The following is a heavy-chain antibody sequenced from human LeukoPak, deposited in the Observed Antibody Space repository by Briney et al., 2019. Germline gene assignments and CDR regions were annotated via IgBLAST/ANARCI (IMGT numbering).Heavy chain of an antibody. V-gene: IGHV3-30*03. Sequence: PGRSLRLSCAASGFTFSLYGMHWVRQAPDKGLEWVAIISYHGNNKYYADSVKGRFTISRDNSKNTLYLQMNSLRAEDTAVYYCARCPESSGYYYELDSWGQGTLVTVSS. D-gene: IGHD3-22*01. CDR2: ISYHGNNK. J-gene: IGHJ4*02. CDR1: GFTFSLYG. CDR3: ARCPESSGYYYELDS.